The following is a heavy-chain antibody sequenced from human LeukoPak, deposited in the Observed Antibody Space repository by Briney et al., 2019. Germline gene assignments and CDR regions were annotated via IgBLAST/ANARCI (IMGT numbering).Heavy chain of an antibody. D-gene: IGHD2-2*01. CDR1: GFTFSSYN. V-gene: IGHV3-21*01. CDR2: ISSTSSYK. J-gene: IGHJ4*02. Sequence: GGSLRLSCAASGFTFSSYNMNWVRQAPGKGLEWVSSISSTSSYKNYADSVKGRFTISRDNSKNTLYLQMNSLRPEDTSVYYCARSPTSWYFDYWGQGTLVTVSS. CDR3: ARSPTSWYFDY.